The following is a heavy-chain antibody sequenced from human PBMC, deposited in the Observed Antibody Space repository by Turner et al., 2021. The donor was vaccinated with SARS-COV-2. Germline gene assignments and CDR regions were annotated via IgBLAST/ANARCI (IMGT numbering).Heavy chain of an antibody. J-gene: IGHJ6*02. CDR1: GFTVSSDY. Sequence: VHLAETGGGLIHSGGSLRLSCAASGFTVSSDYMRWVRQAPGKGLVWVSVNSSGGSRYYADSVKGRFTISRDNSKTTLYLQMNCLRAEETAVYYCARGGEYQLLHYYGMDVWGQGTTVTVSS. CDR3: ARGGEYQLLHYYGMDV. V-gene: IGHV3-53*02. CDR2: NSSGGSR. D-gene: IGHD2-2*01.